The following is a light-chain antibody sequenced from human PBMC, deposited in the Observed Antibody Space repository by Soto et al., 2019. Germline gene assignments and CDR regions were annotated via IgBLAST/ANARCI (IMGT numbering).Light chain of an antibody. J-gene: IGKJ5*01. CDR2: GAS. CDR3: QQDRTSPIT. V-gene: IGKV3-20*01. CDR1: PSITNNY. Sequence: ETVLTQSPGTLSLSPGERATLSCRASPSITNNYLAWYQQKPGQTPRLLIYGASSRVTGIPDRFSGSGSGTDFTLNISRLEPEDFAVYYCQQDRTSPITFGQGTRLEIK.